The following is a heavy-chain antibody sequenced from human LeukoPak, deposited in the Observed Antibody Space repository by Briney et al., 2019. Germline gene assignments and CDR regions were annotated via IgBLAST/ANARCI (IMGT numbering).Heavy chain of an antibody. V-gene: IGHV4-31*03. Sequence: SETLSLTCTVSGGSISSGGYYWSWIRQHPGKGLEWIGYIYYSGSTYYNPSLKSRVTISVDTSKNQFSLKLSSVTAADTAVYYCASYDFWSDTQFDYWGQGTLATVSS. CDR1: GGSISSGGYY. CDR3: ASYDFWSDTQFDY. D-gene: IGHD3-3*01. CDR2: IYYSGST. J-gene: IGHJ4*02.